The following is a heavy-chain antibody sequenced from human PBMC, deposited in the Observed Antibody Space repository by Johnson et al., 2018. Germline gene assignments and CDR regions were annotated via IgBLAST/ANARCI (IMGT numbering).Heavy chain of an antibody. V-gene: IGHV4-34*01. D-gene: IGHD4-17*01. CDR1: GGSFSGYY. Sequence: QVQLQQWGAGLLKPSETLSLTCAVYGGSFSGYYWSWIRQPPGKGLEWIGEINHSGSTNYNPSLKSRVTISVDTSKNQFSLKLSSVTAADTAVYYCARALITVTTLFIYYYGMGVWGQGTTVTVSS. CDR2: INHSGST. CDR3: ARALITVTTLFIYYYGMGV. J-gene: IGHJ6*02.